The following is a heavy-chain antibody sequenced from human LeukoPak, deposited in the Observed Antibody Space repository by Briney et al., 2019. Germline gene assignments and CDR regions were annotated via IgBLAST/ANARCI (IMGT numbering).Heavy chain of an antibody. CDR1: GFTFSSYA. D-gene: IGHD3-22*01. V-gene: IGHV3-30-3*01. CDR3: ARHGNYYDSSGSSHHYFDY. Sequence: GRSLRLSCAASGFTFSSYAMHWVRQAPGKGLEWVAVISYDGSNKYYADSVKGRFSISRDNAKNSLYLQMDSLGADDTAIYYCARHGNYYDSSGSSHHYFDYWGQGTLVTVSS. CDR2: ISYDGSNK. J-gene: IGHJ4*02.